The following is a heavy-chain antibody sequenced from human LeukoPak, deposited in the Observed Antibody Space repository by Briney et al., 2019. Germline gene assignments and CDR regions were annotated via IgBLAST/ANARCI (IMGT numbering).Heavy chain of an antibody. CDR2: IYSGGNT. CDR1: GFTFSIYA. CDR3: ARGPPYSSSSGSVAFNI. V-gene: IGHV3-53*01. D-gene: IGHD6-6*01. J-gene: IGHJ3*02. Sequence: PGGSLRLSCAASGFTFSIYAMHWVRQAPGKGLEWVSVIYSGGNTYAADSVKGRFTISRDNSKNTLYLHMNSLRAEDTAVYYCARGPPYSSSSGSVAFNIWGQGTMVTVSS.